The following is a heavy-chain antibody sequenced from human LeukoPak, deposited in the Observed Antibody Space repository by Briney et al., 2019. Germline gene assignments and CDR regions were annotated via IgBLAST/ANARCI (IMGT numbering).Heavy chain of an antibody. V-gene: IGHV3-21*01. Sequence: GGSLRLCCAASGFTFSSYSMNWVRQAPGKGLEWVSSISSSSSYIYYADSVKGRFTISRDNAKNSLYLQMNSLRAEDTAVYYCARAELRSYGMDVWGQGTTVTVSS. CDR2: ISSSSSYI. D-gene: IGHD1-7*01. J-gene: IGHJ6*02. CDR1: GFTFSSYS. CDR3: ARAELRSYGMDV.